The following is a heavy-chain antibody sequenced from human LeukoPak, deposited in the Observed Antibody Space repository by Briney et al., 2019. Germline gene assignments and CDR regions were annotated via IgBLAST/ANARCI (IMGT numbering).Heavy chain of an antibody. J-gene: IGHJ4*02. D-gene: IGHD3-22*01. CDR1: GYTLTELS. CDR3: ATDYYDSSGIDY. CDR2: FDPEDGET. Sequence: GASVKVSCKVSGYTLTELSMHWVRQAPGKGLEWMGGFDPEDGETIYTQKFQGRVTMTEDTSTDTAYMELNSLRSEDTAVYYCATDYYDSSGIDYWGQGTLVTVSS. V-gene: IGHV1-24*01.